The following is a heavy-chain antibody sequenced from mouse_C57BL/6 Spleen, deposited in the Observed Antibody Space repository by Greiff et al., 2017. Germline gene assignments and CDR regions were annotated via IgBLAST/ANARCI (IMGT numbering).Heavy chain of an antibody. Sequence: VQLQQPGAELVKPGASVKMSCKASGYTFTSYWLTWVKQRPGQGLEWIGDIYPGSGSTNYNEKFKSKATLTVDTSSSTAYMQLSSLTSEDSAVYYSVERGIYGSGPAWFAYWGQGTLVTVSA. CDR2: IYPGSGST. V-gene: IGHV1-55*01. CDR3: VERGIYGSGPAWFAY. J-gene: IGHJ3*01. D-gene: IGHD3-1*01. CDR1: GYTFTSYW.